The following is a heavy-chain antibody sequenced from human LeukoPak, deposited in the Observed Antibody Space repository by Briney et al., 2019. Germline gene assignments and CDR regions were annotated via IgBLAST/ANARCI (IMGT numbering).Heavy chain of an antibody. CDR3: ALRARGSGYYGSGSYSRAFDI. CDR1: GYTFTGYY. J-gene: IGHJ3*02. CDR2: INPNSGGT. V-gene: IGHV1-2*02. Sequence: ASVKVSCKASGYTFTGYYMHWVRQATGQGIEWMGWINPNSGGTNYAQKFQGRVTMTRDTSISTAYMELSRLRSDDTAVYYCALRARGSGYYGSGSYSRAFDIWGQGTMVTVSS. D-gene: IGHD3-10*01.